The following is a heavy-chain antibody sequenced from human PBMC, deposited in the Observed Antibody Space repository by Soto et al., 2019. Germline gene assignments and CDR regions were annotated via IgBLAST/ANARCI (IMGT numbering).Heavy chain of an antibody. D-gene: IGHD2-8*02. J-gene: IGHJ6*02. CDR3: ARGFSFSDCPGNDRIYFYYGLDV. CDR2: IYQSGIT. V-gene: IGHV4-4*02. Sequence: QVQLQESGPGLVKPSGTLSLTCAVSGASFTTGHWWTWVRQSPGKGLEWIGEIYQSGITNYNPSLSSRLTISMDKSKNQFSLKLTSVTAADTALYYCARGFSFSDCPGNDRIYFYYGLDVWGQGTTVTISS. CDR1: GASFTTGHW.